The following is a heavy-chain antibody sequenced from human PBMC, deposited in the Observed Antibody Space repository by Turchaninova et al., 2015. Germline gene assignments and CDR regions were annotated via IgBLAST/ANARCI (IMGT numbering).Heavy chain of an antibody. CDR1: GYTFNHYA. D-gene: IGHD3-10*01. CDR3: AXXXYYYGSGSYXKSFXX. Sequence: QVQLVQSGSALEKPGASVKVSCKASGYTFNHYAINWVRQAPGQGLEWIGWIITHTGQPTYAQDFPGRFGLSLDTTVKTAYLQNSSXKAXXXAVYYCAXXXYYYGSGSYXKSFXXWGQGXLVTVSS. J-gene: IGHJ4*02. CDR2: IITHTGQP. V-gene: IGHV7-4-1*02.